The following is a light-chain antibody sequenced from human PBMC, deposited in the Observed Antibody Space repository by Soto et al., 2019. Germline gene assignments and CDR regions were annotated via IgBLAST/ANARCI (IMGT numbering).Light chain of an antibody. V-gene: IGKV1-12*01. CDR3: QQANSFPLT. J-gene: IGKJ4*01. Sequence: DIQMPQSPSSVSASVCDRVTITCRASQGISNWLGWYQQKPGQAPKLLIYSASSLQSGVPSRFSGSGSGTEFSLTISSLQPEDFATYYCQQANSFPLTFGGGTKVDIK. CDR2: SAS. CDR1: QGISNW.